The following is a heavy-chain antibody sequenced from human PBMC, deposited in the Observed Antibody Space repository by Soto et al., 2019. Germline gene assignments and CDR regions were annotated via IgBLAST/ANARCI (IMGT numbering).Heavy chain of an antibody. CDR2: FNPTSGST. V-gene: IGHV1-46*01. J-gene: IGHJ4*02. CDR1: GYTFINYY. CDR3: ARDLAAGDY. D-gene: IGHD6-13*01. Sequence: QVQLVQSGAEVKKPGASVKLACKASGYTFINYYIHWVRQAPGQGLEWMGIFNPTSGSTNYAQKFQGRVTLTMDTSTRTVYMELSSLRFDDTAVYYCARDLAAGDYWGQGTLVTVSS.